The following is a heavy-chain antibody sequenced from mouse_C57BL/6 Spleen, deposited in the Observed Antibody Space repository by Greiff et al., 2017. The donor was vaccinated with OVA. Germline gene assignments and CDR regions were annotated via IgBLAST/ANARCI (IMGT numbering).Heavy chain of an antibody. V-gene: IGHV1-81*01. J-gene: IGHJ3*01. Sequence: QVQLQQSGAELARPGASVKLSCKASGYTFTSYGISWVKQRTGQGLEWIGEIYPRSGNTYYNEEFKGKATLTADKSSSTAYMELRSLTSEDSAVYFCAKVIYDGYYRFAYWGQGTLVTVSA. CDR1: GYTFTSYG. CDR2: IYPRSGNT. D-gene: IGHD2-3*01. CDR3: AKVIYDGYYRFAY.